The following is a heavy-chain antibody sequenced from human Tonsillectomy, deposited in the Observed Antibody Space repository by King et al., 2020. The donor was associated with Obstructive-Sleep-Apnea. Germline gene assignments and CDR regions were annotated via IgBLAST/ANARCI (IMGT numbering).Heavy chain of an antibody. J-gene: IGHJ4*02. CDR1: GFTFNNYN. Sequence: VQLVESGGGLVKPGGSLRLSCAASGFTFNNYNVHWVRQAPGRGLEWVSSITSTSSYKHYADSLKGRFTISRDNDKNTLYLQMNSLRAEDTAIYFCARETVANYYFDYWGQGALVTVSS. D-gene: IGHD4-23*01. CDR3: ARETVANYYFDY. V-gene: IGHV3-21*01. CDR2: ITSTSSYK.